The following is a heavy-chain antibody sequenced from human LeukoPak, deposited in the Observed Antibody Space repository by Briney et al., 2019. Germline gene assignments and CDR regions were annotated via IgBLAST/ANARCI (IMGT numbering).Heavy chain of an antibody. Sequence: PGGTLRLSCAASGFTFSSYGMNWVRQAPGKGLEWVSAISGSSSYIYYADSVKGRFTISRDNAKNSLYLQMNSLRAEDTAVYYCASGRYVRGVRPSASWAFDIWGQGTMVTVSS. J-gene: IGHJ3*02. CDR3: ASGRYVRGVRPSASWAFDI. D-gene: IGHD3-10*01. V-gene: IGHV3-21*01. CDR2: ISGSSSYI. CDR1: GFTFSSYG.